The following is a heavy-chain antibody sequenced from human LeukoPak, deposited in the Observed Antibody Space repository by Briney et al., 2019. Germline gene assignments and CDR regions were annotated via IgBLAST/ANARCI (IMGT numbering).Heavy chain of an antibody. J-gene: IGHJ4*02. CDR3: ARHLRARSNERWLQLRGYYFDY. Sequence: PSETLSLTCTVSGGSISSSSYYWGWIRQPPGKGLEWIGSIYYSGSTYYNPSLKSRVTISVDTSKNQFSLKLSSVTAADTAVYYCARHLRARSNERWLQLRGYYFDYWGQGTLVTVSS. CDR2: IYYSGST. V-gene: IGHV4-39*07. D-gene: IGHD5-24*01. CDR1: GGSISSSSYY.